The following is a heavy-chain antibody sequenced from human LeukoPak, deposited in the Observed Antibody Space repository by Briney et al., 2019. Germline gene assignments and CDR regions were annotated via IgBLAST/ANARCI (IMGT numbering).Heavy chain of an antibody. CDR1: GFTFSNAW. CDR2: IKSKTDGGTT. J-gene: IGHJ6*03. Sequence: GGSLRLSCAASGFTFSNAWMSWVRQAPGKGLEWVGRIKSKTDGGTTDYAAPVKGRFTISRDDSKNTLYLQMNSLKTEDTAVFYCTTDRIWGYTSYYYMDVWGKGTTVTVSS. CDR3: TTDRIWGYTSYYYMDV. V-gene: IGHV3-15*01. D-gene: IGHD5-24*01.